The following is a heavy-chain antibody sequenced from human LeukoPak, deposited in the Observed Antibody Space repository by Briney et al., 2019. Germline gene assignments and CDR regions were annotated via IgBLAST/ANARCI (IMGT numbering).Heavy chain of an antibody. CDR2: INPSGGST. J-gene: IGHJ6*03. V-gene: IGHV1-46*01. CDR3: ARDREAMTTVTIYYYYHMDV. D-gene: IGHD4-17*01. Sequence: KPGASVKVSCKASGYAFTSYYMHWVRQAPGQGLGWMGIINPSGGSTSYAQKFQGRVTMTRDMSTSTVYMELSSLRSEDTAVYYCARDREAMTTVTIYYYYHMDVWGKGTTVTVSS. CDR1: GYAFTSYY.